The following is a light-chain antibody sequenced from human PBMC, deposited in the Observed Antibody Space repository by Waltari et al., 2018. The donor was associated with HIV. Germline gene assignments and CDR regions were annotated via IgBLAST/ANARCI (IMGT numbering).Light chain of an antibody. CDR2: KVS. CDR1: QSLVYSDGNTY. CDR3: MQGTHWPPFT. Sequence: DVVMNQSPLSLPVTLGQPASISCRSSQSLVYSDGNTYLNWFQQRPGQSPRRLIYKVSNRDSGVPDRFSGSGSGTDFTLKISRVEAEDVGVYYCMQGTHWPPFTFGPGTKVHIK. J-gene: IGKJ3*01. V-gene: IGKV2-30*01.